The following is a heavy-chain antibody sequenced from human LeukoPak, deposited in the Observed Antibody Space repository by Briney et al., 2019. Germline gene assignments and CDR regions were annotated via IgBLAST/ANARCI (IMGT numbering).Heavy chain of an antibody. Sequence: ASVKVSCTASGYTFTSYGISWVRQAPGQGLEWMGWISAYDGNTNYAQKLQGRVTMTTDTSTSTAYMELRSLRSDDTAVYYCARTFWMRSNWFDPWGQGTLVTVSS. CDR3: ARTFWMRSNWFDP. V-gene: IGHV1-18*01. CDR2: ISAYDGNT. D-gene: IGHD3-3*01. CDR1: GYTFTSYG. J-gene: IGHJ5*02.